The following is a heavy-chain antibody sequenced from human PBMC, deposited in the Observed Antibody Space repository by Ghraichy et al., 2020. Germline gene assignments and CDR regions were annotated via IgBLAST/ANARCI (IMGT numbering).Heavy chain of an antibody. CDR2: ISSSSSYI. CDR3: ARVTGDGMDV. Sequence: GSLNISCAASGFTFSSYSMNWVRQAPGKGLEWVSSISSSSSYIYYADSVKGRFTISRDNAKNSLYLQMNSLRAEDTAVYYCARVTGDGMDVWGQGTTVTVSS. J-gene: IGHJ6*02. CDR1: GFTFSSYS. V-gene: IGHV3-21*01.